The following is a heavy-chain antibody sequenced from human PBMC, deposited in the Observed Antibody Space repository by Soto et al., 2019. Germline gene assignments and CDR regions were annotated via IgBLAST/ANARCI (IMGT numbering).Heavy chain of an antibody. V-gene: IGHV3-23*01. D-gene: IGHD3-3*01. CDR1: GFSFSNYA. Sequence: EVQLLESGGGLVQPGGSLTLSCAASGFSFSNYAMSWVRQAPGKGLEWVSLIGGNGGTTNYADSVKGRFTISRDNSRKTLFLQMNSLRAEDTAVYYCAKGRANTMCDVDTLFDYWGQGTLVTVSS. J-gene: IGHJ4*02. CDR3: AKGRANTMCDVDTLFDY. CDR2: IGGNGGTT.